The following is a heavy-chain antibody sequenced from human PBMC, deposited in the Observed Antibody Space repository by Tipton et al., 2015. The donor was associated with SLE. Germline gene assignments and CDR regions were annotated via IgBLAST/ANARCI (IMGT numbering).Heavy chain of an antibody. Sequence: SLTCTVSGGSLRSYYWTWIRQPAGKGLEWIGRVYFGGSTNYNPSLKSRVAISLDTSKNQFSLKLKSVTAADTAVYFCARAMAWTGDPLHFDYWGQGSLVTVSS. CDR2: VYFGGST. V-gene: IGHV4-4*07. D-gene: IGHD3/OR15-3a*01. J-gene: IGHJ4*02. CDR1: GGSLRSYY. CDR3: ARAMAWTGDPLHFDY.